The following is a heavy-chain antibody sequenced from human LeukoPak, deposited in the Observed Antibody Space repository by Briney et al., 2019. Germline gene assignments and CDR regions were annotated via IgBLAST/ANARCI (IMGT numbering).Heavy chain of an antibody. CDR1: GFTFSSYD. V-gene: IGHV3-13*04. CDR3: ARVQSHGYYYFDY. D-gene: IGHD3-22*01. Sequence: GGSLRLSCAASGFTFSSYDMHWVRPVTGKGLEWVSGIGTTGDTSYAGSVRGRFTISRENARNSLYLQMNSLRAGDTAVYYCARVQSHGYYYFDYWGQGTLVTVSS. CDR2: IGTTGDT. J-gene: IGHJ4*02.